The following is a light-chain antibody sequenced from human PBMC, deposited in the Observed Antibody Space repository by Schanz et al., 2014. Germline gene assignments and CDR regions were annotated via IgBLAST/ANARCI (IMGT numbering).Light chain of an antibody. CDR1: SSDVGSYNL. J-gene: IGLJ2*01. Sequence: QSALTQPASVSGSPGQSITISCTGTSSDVGSYNLVSWYQQHPDKAPKLIIYEGTKRPSGVSNRFSGSESGNTASLIISGLQAEDEAGYYCCSYAGSDSWVFGGGTKLTVL. CDR2: EGT. V-gene: IGLV2-23*01. CDR3: CSYAGSDSWV.